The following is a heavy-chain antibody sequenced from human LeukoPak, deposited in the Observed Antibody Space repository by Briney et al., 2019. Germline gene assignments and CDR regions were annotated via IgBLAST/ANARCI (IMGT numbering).Heavy chain of an antibody. CDR2: MYYSGST. Sequence: SETLSLTCTVSGYSISSGFYWGLIRQPPGKGLEWIGSMYYSGSTYYNPSLKSRVTISINTSKNQFSLKLSSVTAADTAVYYCARAGGSGLIDYWGQGTLVTVSS. J-gene: IGHJ4*02. CDR3: ARAGGSGLIDY. D-gene: IGHD6-19*01. CDR1: GYSISSGFY. V-gene: IGHV4-38-2*02.